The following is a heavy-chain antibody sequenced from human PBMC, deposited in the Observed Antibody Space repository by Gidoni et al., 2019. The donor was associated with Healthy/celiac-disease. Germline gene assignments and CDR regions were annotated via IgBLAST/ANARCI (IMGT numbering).Heavy chain of an antibody. CDR1: GGSIRSGGYY. CDR3: ARVGTTVVTGAFDI. V-gene: IGHV4-31*03. Sequence: QVQLQESGPGLVKPSQTLSLTCTVSGGSIRSGGYYWSWLRQHPGKGLEWIGYIYYSGSTYYNPSLKSRVTISVDTSKNQFSLKLSSVTAADTAVYYCARVGTTVVTGAFDIWGQGTMVTVSS. CDR2: IYYSGST. J-gene: IGHJ3*02. D-gene: IGHD4-17*01.